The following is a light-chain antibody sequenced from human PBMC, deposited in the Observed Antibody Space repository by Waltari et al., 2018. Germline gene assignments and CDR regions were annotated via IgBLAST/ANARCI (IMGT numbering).Light chain of an antibody. Sequence: DIVMTQSPDSLAVSLGERATINCKCSQSIKYNANNKNYLAWYQQKPGQPPKLVIYWASTREAGVPDRCSGSGSGTDFTLTLSSLEAEDVAVYSCQQYYSTPPWTFGQGTKVEI. CDR3: QQYYSTPPWT. J-gene: IGKJ1*01. CDR2: WAS. CDR1: QSIKYNANNKNY. V-gene: IGKV4-1*01.